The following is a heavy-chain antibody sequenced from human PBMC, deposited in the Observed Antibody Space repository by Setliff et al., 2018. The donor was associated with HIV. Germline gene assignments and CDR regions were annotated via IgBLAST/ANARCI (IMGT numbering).Heavy chain of an antibody. J-gene: IGHJ3*02. CDR3: ARDNYVWESFRSDVPNYAFDI. Sequence: GGSLRLSCVGSKFTFTSDSMSWVRQAPGKGLEWVANINQDGSEKDYVGSVKGRFTISRDNTKNSLSLQMNSLRAEDTAVYYCARDNYVWESFRSDVPNYAFDIWGQGTMVTVSS. CDR2: INQDGSEK. V-gene: IGHV3-7*01. D-gene: IGHD3-16*02. CDR1: KFTFTSDS.